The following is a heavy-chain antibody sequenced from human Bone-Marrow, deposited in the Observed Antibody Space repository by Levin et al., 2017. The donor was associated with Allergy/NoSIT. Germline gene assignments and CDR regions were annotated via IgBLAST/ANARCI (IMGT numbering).Heavy chain of an antibody. CDR3: AKDQRQASGYSFDY. J-gene: IGHJ4*02. CDR2: ISWNSGSI. V-gene: IGHV3-9*01. Sequence: PGGSLRLSCAASGFTFDDYAMHWVRQAPGKGPEWVSGISWNSGSIGYADSVKGRFTISRDNAKNSLYLQMNSLRAEDTALYYCAKDQRQASGYSFDYWGQGTLVTVSS. CDR1: GFTFDDYA. D-gene: IGHD3-9*01.